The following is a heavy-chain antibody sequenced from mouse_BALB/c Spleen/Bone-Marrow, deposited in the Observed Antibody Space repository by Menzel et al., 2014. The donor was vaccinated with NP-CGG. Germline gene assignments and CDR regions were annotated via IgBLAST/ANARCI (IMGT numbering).Heavy chain of an antibody. J-gene: IGHJ4*01. V-gene: IGHV5-17*02. Sequence: EVQVVESGGGLVQPGGSRKLSCAASGFTFSSFGMHWVRQAPEKGLEWVAYISSGSSTIYYADTVKGRFTISRDNPKNTLFLQMTSLRSEDTAMYYCASLTYYAMDYWGQGTPVTVSS. CDR1: GFTFSSFG. CDR3: ASLTYYAMDY. CDR2: ISSGSSTI.